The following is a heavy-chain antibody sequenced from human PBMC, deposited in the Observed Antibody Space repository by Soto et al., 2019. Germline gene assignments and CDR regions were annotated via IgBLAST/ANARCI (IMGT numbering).Heavy chain of an antibody. CDR2: IKSKTDGGTT. V-gene: IGHV3-15*07. J-gene: IGHJ4*02. Sequence: GGSLRLSWAASGCTFINAWMNWVRHAPGNGLQWDGRIKSKTDGGTTDYAAPVKGRFTISRDDSKNTLYLQMNSLKTEDTAVYYCTTVWYYFDSSGFPPLDYWGQGTLVTVS. D-gene: IGHD3-22*01. CDR3: TTVWYYFDSSGFPPLDY. CDR1: GCTFINAW.